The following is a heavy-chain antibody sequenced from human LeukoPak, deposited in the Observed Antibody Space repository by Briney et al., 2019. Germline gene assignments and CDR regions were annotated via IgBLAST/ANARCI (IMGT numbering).Heavy chain of an antibody. J-gene: IGHJ3*01. CDR1: GFPFSSYS. D-gene: IGHD6-19*01. V-gene: IGHV3-23*01. CDR2: ISASGT. Sequence: GGSLRLSCAASGFPFSSYSMNWVRQAPGKGLEWVSGISASGTYYADSVKGRFTISRDNSKNTLYLQMNSLRAEDTAVYYCAKDYGRIVVASTVWGQGTMVTVSS. CDR3: AKDYGRIVVASTV.